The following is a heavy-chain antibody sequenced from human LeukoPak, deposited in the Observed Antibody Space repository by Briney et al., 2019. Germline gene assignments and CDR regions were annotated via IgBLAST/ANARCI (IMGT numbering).Heavy chain of an antibody. Sequence: PSETLSLTCTVSGGSISSSSYYWGWIRQPPGKGLEWIGSIYYSGSTYYNPSLKSRVTISVDTSKNQFSLKLSSVTAADTAVYYCARPPGGGYDDHDAFDIWGQGTMVTVSS. D-gene: IGHD5-12*01. CDR3: ARPPGGGYDDHDAFDI. CDR2: IYYSGST. V-gene: IGHV4-39*01. CDR1: GGSISSSSYY. J-gene: IGHJ3*02.